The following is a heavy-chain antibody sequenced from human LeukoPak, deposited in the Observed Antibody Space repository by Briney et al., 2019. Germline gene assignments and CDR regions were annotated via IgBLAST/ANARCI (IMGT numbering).Heavy chain of an antibody. V-gene: IGHV3-23*01. CDR3: AKPPYCSGGSCYLHY. CDR1: GFTFSSYA. Sequence: GGSLRLSCAASGFTFSSYAMSWVRQAPGKGLEWVSAISGSGGSTYYADSVKGRFTISRDNSRNTLYLQMNSLRAEDTAVYYCAKPPYCSGGSCYLHYWGQGTLVTVSS. CDR2: ISGSGGST. D-gene: IGHD2-15*01. J-gene: IGHJ4*02.